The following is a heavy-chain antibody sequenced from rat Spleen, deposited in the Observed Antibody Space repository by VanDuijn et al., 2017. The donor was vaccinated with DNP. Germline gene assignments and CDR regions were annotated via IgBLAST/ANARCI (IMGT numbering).Heavy chain of an antibody. J-gene: IGHJ2*01. V-gene: IGHV5-25*01. D-gene: IGHD4-3*01. CDR3: IRWNSGHFDY. CDR1: EFTFTNYD. CDR2: ITHGGGNT. Sequence: EVQLVESGGGFVQPERSMKLACATSEFTFTNYDMAWVRQAPKKGLEWVATITHGGGNTYYRDSVKGRFTISRDNAKSTLYLQMNSLRSEDMATYYCIRWNSGHFDYWGQGVMVTVSS.